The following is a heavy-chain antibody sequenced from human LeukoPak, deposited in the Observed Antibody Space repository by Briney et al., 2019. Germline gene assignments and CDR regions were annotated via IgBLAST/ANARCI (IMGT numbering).Heavy chain of an antibody. Sequence: PSETLSLTCTVSDGSISSSSYYWGWIRQPPGKGLEWIGSISYSGSTYYNSSLKSRVTISVDTSKNQFSLKLSSVTAADTAVYYCARLIASIFGVLKPWGQGTLVTVSS. D-gene: IGHD3-3*01. CDR1: DGSISSSSYY. CDR2: ISYSGST. CDR3: ARLIASIFGVLKP. J-gene: IGHJ5*02. V-gene: IGHV4-39*01.